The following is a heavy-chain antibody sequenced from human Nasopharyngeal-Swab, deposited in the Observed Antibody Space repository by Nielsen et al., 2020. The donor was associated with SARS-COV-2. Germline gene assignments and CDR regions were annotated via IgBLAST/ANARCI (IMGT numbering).Heavy chain of an antibody. CDR1: GFTFSSYA. CDR2: ISGSGGGT. CDR3: AKDRLETMGPDAFDS. J-gene: IGHJ3*02. D-gene: IGHD3-10*01. Sequence: GESLKISCAASGFTFSSYAMRWVLQAPGKGLEWVSAISGSGGGTYSADSVKGRFTISRDNSKNTLYLQMNSLRAEDTAVYYCAKDRLETMGPDAFDSWGQGTMVTVSS. V-gene: IGHV3-23*01.